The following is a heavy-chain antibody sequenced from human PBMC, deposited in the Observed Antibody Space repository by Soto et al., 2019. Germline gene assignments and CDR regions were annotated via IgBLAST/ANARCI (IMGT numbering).Heavy chain of an antibody. D-gene: IGHD5-18*01. V-gene: IGHV1-2*02. CDR3: ARSPDTVNTDEYYFDY. CDR2: INPTSGGT. Sequence: GASVKVSCKDSRYTFTGYNMHWVRQAPGQGLEWMGWINPTSGGTNYAQKFQGRVTMTRDTSISTAYMKLSRLRSDDTAVYYCARSPDTVNTDEYYFDYWGQGTLVTVSS. J-gene: IGHJ4*02. CDR1: RYTFTGYN.